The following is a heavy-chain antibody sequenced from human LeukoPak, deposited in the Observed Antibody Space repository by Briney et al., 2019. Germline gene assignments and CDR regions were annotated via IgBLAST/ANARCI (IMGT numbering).Heavy chain of an antibody. CDR3: ARGYYYDSSGYYNYFDY. CDR2: ISSSSSTI. CDR1: GFTFSSYS. Sequence: PGGSLRLSXAASGFTFSSYSMNWVRQAPGKGLEWVSYISSSSSTIYYADYVKGRFTISRDNAKNSLYLQMNSLRAEDTAVYYCARGYYYDSSGYYNYFDYWGQGTLVTVSS. J-gene: IGHJ4*02. V-gene: IGHV3-48*01. D-gene: IGHD3-22*01.